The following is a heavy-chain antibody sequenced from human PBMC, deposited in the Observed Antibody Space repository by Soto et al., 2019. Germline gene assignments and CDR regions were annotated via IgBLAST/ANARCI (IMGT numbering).Heavy chain of an antibody. D-gene: IGHD7-27*01. CDR1: GFTFSNAW. CDR3: TTDESQLGINSPFDY. J-gene: IGHJ4*02. V-gene: IGHV3-15*01. Sequence: GWSLRLSCAASGFTFSNAWMSWVRQAPGKGLEWVGRIKSKTDGGTTDYAAPVKGRFTISRDDSKNTLYLQMNSLKTEDTAVYYCTTDESQLGINSPFDYWGQGTLVTVSS. CDR2: IKSKTDGGTT.